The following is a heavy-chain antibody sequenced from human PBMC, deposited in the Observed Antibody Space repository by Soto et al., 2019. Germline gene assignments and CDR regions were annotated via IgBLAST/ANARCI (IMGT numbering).Heavy chain of an antibody. J-gene: IGHJ4*02. CDR3: ARENYWSGFFDY. CDR1: GVSISSHY. CDR2: MHHSGST. V-gene: IGHV4-59*11. Sequence: SETLSLTCAVSGVSISSHYWSWIRQPPGKGLEWIAYMHHSGSTNYNPSLKGRVAISADTSKNQFSLKLSSVTAADTAVYYCARENYWSGFFDYWGQGTPVTVSS. D-gene: IGHD3-3*01.